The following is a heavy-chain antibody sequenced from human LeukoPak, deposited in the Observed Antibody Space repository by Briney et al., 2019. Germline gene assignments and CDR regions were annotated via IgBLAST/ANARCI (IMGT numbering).Heavy chain of an antibody. CDR1: VGSISSSSYY. CDR2: IYYSGST. V-gene: IGHV4-39*01. Sequence: PSETLSLTCTVSVGSISSSSYYWVWIRQPPGEGLEWIGSIYYSGSTYYNPSLKSRVTISVDTSKNQFSLKLSSVTAADTAVYYCARAIVVANDAFDIWGQGTMVTVSS. J-gene: IGHJ3*02. CDR3: ARAIVVANDAFDI. D-gene: IGHD3-22*01.